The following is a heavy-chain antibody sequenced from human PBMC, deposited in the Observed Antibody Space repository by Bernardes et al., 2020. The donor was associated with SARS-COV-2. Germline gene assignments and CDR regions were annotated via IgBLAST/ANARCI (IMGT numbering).Heavy chain of an antibody. CDR2: ISGDDGNT. Sequence: ASVKVSCKASGYTLTSYGIIWVRQAPGQGLEWMGWISGDDGNTNYAQKFHGRVTMTTDTSTSTAYMELRSLRSDDTAVYYCATVVGYSYGGGWFDPWGQGTLVTVSS. CDR1: GYTLTSYG. J-gene: IGHJ5*02. V-gene: IGHV1-18*01. CDR3: ATVVGYSYGGGWFDP. D-gene: IGHD5-12*01.